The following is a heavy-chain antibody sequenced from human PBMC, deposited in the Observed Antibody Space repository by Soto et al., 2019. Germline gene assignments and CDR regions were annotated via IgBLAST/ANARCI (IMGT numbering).Heavy chain of an antibody. CDR1: GFTFSDYY. CDR3: ATVPRGYSYGQHYYYYYYMDV. D-gene: IGHD5-18*01. V-gene: IGHV3-11*01. CDR2: ISSSGSTI. J-gene: IGHJ6*03. Sequence: GGSLRLSCAASGFTFSDYYMSWIRQAPGKGLEWVSYISSSGSTIYYADSVKGRFTISRDNAKNSLYLQMNSLRAEDTAVYYCATVPRGYSYGQHYYYYYYMDVWGKGTTVTVSS.